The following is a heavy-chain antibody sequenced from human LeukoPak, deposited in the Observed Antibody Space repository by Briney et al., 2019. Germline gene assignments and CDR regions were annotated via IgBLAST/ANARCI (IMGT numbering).Heavy chain of an antibody. D-gene: IGHD4-11*01. V-gene: IGHV3-43*02. CDR2: ISGDGGST. CDR3: AKVKLGSKSYYYYGMDV. Sequence: QPGGFLRLSCAASGFTFDDYAMHWVRQAPGKGLEWVSLISGDGGSTYYADSVKGRFTISRDNSKNSLYLQMNSLRTEDTALYYCAKVKLGSKSYYYYGMDVWGQGTTVTVSS. CDR1: GFTFDDYA. J-gene: IGHJ6*02.